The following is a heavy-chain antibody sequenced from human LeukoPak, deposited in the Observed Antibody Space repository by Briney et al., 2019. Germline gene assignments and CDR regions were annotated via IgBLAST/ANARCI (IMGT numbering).Heavy chain of an antibody. V-gene: IGHV3-21*01. J-gene: IGHJ4*02. CDR1: GFTFSSYS. CDR3: ARVRSAAAGPLDY. D-gene: IGHD6-13*01. Sequence: GGSLRLSCAASGFTFSSYSMNWVRQAPGKGLEWVSSISSSSSYIYYADSVKGRFTISRDNANKSLYLQMNSLSADDTAVYHCARVRSAAAGPLDYWGQGTLVTVSS. CDR2: ISSSSSYI.